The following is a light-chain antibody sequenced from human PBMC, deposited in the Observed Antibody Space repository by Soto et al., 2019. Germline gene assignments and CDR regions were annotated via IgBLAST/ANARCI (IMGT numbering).Light chain of an antibody. CDR1: SGHSTYA. V-gene: IGLV4-69*01. J-gene: IGLJ3*02. Sequence: QLVLTQSPSASASLGTSVKLTCTLSSGHSTYAIAWHQQQPEKGPRFLMKLNGDGTHSKGDGIPDRFSGSSSGAERYLIISSLQSEDEGDYYCQTWVTGIWVFGGGTQLTVL. CDR3: QTWVTGIWV. CDR2: LNGDGTH.